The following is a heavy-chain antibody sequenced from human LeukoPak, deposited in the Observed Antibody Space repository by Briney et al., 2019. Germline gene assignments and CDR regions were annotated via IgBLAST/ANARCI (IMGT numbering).Heavy chain of an antibody. Sequence: PGGSLRLSCSASGFTFSEYDMNWFRQAPGKGLEWVSSISYLSSHIYYGDSVEGRFSISRDNAKNSLYLQMNTLGAEDTAIYYCGRAFPPLRTSSAGDLWGQGILVTVSS. CDR3: GRAFPPLRTSSAGDL. J-gene: IGHJ4*02. V-gene: IGHV3-21*01. CDR2: ISYLSSHI. D-gene: IGHD3-16*01. CDR1: GFTFSEYD.